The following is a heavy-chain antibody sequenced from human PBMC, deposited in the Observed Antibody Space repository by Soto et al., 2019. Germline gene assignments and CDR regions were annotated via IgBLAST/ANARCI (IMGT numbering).Heavy chain of an antibody. J-gene: IGHJ5*02. CDR2: IIPIFGTA. V-gene: IGHV1-69*12. CDR3: ATDRGASSGYYPYWFDP. D-gene: IGHD3-22*01. Sequence: QVQLVQSGAEVKKPGSSVKVSCKASGGTFSSYAISWVRQAPGQGLEWMGEIIPIFGTANYAQKFQGRVTITADEYTSTAYIALSSLRSEDTAVYYCATDRGASSGYYPYWFDPWGQGTLVTVSS. CDR1: GGTFSSYA.